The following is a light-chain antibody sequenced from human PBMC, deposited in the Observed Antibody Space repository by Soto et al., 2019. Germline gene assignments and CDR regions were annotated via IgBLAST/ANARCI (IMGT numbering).Light chain of an antibody. CDR1: QSVSST. Sequence: EIVMTQSPATLSVSPGERATLSCRASQSVSSTLAWYQQKPGQAPRLLIYGASTRATGIPARFSGSGSGTEFALTISSLQSEDFAIYYCQQYNDWPLTFGGGIKVEIK. J-gene: IGKJ4*01. V-gene: IGKV3-15*01. CDR2: GAS. CDR3: QQYNDWPLT.